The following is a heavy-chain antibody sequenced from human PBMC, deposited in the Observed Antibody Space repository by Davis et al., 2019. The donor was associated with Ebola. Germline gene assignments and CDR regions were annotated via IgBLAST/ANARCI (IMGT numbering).Heavy chain of an antibody. CDR3: AKQRGVGAIDYDY. D-gene: IGHD1-26*01. Sequence: GESLKISCAASGFTFSSYGMHWVRQAPGKGLEWVAVISYDGSNKYYADSVKGRFTTFRDNPKNTLYLQMNSLRADDTAVYYCAKQRGVGAIDYDYWGRGTVVTVSS. V-gene: IGHV3-30*18. CDR2: ISYDGSNK. J-gene: IGHJ4*02. CDR1: GFTFSSYG.